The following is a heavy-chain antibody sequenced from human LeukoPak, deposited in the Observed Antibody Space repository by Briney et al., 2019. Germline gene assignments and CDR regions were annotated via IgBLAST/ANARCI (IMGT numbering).Heavy chain of an antibody. CDR3: ARVTMVRGVIW. J-gene: IGHJ4*02. CDR2: ISGSGGST. D-gene: IGHD3-10*01. CDR1: GFTFSSYA. V-gene: IGHV3-23*01. Sequence: GGSLRLSCAASGFTFSSYAMSWVRQAPGKGLEWVSAISGSGGSTYYADSVKGRFTISRDNSKNTLYLQINSLRAEDTAVYYCARVTMVRGVIWWGQGTLVTVSS.